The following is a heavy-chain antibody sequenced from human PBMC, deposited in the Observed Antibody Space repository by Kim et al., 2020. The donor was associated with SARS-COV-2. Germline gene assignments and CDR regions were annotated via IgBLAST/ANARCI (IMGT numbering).Heavy chain of an antibody. Sequence: AQKFQGRVTITADESTSTAYMELSSLRSEDTAVYYCASSPRRAAGLTFDYWGQGTLVTVSS. J-gene: IGHJ4*02. CDR3: ASSPRRAAGLTFDY. D-gene: IGHD6-13*01. V-gene: IGHV1-69*01.